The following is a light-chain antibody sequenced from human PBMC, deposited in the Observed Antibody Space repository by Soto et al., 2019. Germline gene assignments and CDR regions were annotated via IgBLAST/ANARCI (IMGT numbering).Light chain of an antibody. J-gene: IGKJ1*01. CDR1: QSIFSW. V-gene: IGKV1-5*03. Sequence: DIQMTQSPSTLSASLGDRVTITCRASQSIFSWLAWYQQKPGQAPKILIYKASNLESGVTTRFSGTGAGTEFTRTISRLQPEDSATSYCQLYSSYERTFGQGTKVEI. CDR3: QLYSSYERT. CDR2: KAS.